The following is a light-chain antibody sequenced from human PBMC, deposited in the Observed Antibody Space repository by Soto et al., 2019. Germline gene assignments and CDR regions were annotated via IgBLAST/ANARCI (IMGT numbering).Light chain of an antibody. J-gene: IGKJ4*01. CDR2: KVS. V-gene: IGKV2-30*01. Sequence: DVVMTQSPLSLPVTFGRPAPTPSGLGQALDTRDGNPYLNWFQQRPGQPPSRLIYKVSNRDSGVPDRFSGSGSGTDFTLKISRVEAEDVGVYYCMQGTHWPFLTFGGGTKVEIK. CDR3: MQGTHWPFLT. CDR1: QALDTRDGNPY.